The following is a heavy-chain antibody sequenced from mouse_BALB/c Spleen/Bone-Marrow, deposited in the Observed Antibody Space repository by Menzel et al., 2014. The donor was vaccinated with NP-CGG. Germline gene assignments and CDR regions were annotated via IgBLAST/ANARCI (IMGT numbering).Heavy chain of an antibody. Sequence: QVQLKQSGPGLVAPSQSLSITCTVSGFSLTGYGVNWVRQPPGKGLEWLGMIWGDGSTDYNSALKSRLSISKDNSKSQVFIKMNSLQTDDTARYYCARERGGYYFDYWGQGTTLTVSS. J-gene: IGHJ2*01. CDR2: IWGDGST. V-gene: IGHV2-6-7*01. CDR1: GFSLTGYG. CDR3: ARERGGYYFDY. D-gene: IGHD3-1*01.